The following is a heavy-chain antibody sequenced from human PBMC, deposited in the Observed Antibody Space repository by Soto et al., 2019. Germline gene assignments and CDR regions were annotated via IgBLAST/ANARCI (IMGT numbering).Heavy chain of an antibody. CDR2: INAGNGNT. Sequence: ASVKVSCKVSGYTLTELSMHWVRQAPGKRLEWMGWINAGNGNTKYSQKFQGRVTITRDTSASTAYMELSSLRSEDTAVYYCARDSVAAGIFDYWGQGTLVTVSS. CDR3: ARDSVAAGIFDY. CDR1: GYTLTELS. D-gene: IGHD6-13*01. V-gene: IGHV1-3*01. J-gene: IGHJ4*02.